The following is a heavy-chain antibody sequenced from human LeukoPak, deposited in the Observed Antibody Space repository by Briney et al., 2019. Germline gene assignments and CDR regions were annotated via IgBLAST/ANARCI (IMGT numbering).Heavy chain of an antibody. CDR3: ARGLVAATAY. J-gene: IGHJ4*02. Sequence: GGSLRLSCAASGFTFSSYGMHWVRQAPGKGLEWVTFIQYDGSNKYYADSVKGRFTISRDNSKNTVYLQMNSLRTEDTAVYYCARGLVAATAYWGQGTLVTVSS. D-gene: IGHD2-15*01. CDR1: GFTFSSYG. CDR2: IQYDGSNK. V-gene: IGHV3-30*02.